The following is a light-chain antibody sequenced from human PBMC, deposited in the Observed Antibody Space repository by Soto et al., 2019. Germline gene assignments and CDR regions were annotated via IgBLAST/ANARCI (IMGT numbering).Light chain of an antibody. CDR1: QSVSSSY. J-gene: IGKJ4*01. CDR3: QQYGNSPPLT. CDR2: GAS. V-gene: IGKV3-20*01. Sequence: ENVLTQSPGTLSLSTGEGATLSCRASQSVSSSYIAWYQQRPGQAPRLLIYGASSRATGIPDRFSGSGSGTDFTLTISRLEPEDFALYYCQQYGNSPPLTFGGGTKVDIK.